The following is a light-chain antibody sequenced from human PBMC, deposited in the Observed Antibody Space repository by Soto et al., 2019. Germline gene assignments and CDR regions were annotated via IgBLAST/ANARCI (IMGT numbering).Light chain of an antibody. V-gene: IGKV3-20*01. CDR3: KQYGSSGT. J-gene: IGKJ1*01. Sequence: IVLTQTRGTLSLSPGERATLSCRASQNVNSNFFAWYQQKAGQAPRVLIYAVSSRATGIQDRFSGSGADTDFTRTISRLEPEDFAVYYGKQYGSSGTCGQGTKVDI. CDR2: AVS. CDR1: QNVNSNF.